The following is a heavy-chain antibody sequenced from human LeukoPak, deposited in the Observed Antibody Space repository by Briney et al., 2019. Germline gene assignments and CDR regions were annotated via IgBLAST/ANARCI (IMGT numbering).Heavy chain of an antibody. V-gene: IGHV3-30*18. CDR2: ISYDGSNK. CDR3: AKDIGGGEGY. CDR1: GFSFSSYG. Sequence: GGSLRLSCAASGFSFSSYGMHWVRLAPGKGLEWVAVISYDGSNKYYADSVKGRFTISRDNSKNTLYLQMNSLRAEDTAVYYWAKDIGGGEGYWGQGTLVTVSS. D-gene: IGHD3-16*01. J-gene: IGHJ4*02.